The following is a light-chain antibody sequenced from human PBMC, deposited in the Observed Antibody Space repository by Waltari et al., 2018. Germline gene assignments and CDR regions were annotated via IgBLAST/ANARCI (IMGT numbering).Light chain of an antibody. V-gene: IGLV2-8*01. J-gene: IGLJ2*01. CDR2: EVT. CDR1: STDIGVYNY. CDR3: AAWDDSLSGVL. Sequence: QSALTQPPSASGSLGQSVTISCTGTSTDIGVYNYVSWYQQYPGKAPKLVVYEVTKRPPGVPDRFSGSKSGYTASLAISGLRSEDEADYYCAAWDDSLSGVLFGGGTKLTV.